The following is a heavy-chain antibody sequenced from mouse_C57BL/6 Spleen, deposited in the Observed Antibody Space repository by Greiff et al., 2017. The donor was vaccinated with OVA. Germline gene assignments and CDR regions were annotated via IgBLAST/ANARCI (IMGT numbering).Heavy chain of an antibody. J-gene: IGHJ3*01. D-gene: IGHD2-4*01. CDR3: ARSGDYDDWFAY. CDR2: IYPGSGNT. Sequence: VKLQQSGAELVRPGASVKLSCKASGYTFTDYYINWVKQRPGQGLEWIARIYPGSGNTYYNEKFKGKATLTAEKSSSTAYMQLSSLTSEDSAVYFCARSGDYDDWFAYWGQGTLVTVSA. CDR1: GYTFTDYY. V-gene: IGHV1-76*01.